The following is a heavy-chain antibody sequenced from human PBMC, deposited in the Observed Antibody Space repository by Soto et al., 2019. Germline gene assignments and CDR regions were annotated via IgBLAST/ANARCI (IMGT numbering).Heavy chain of an antibody. J-gene: IGHJ4*02. D-gene: IGHD6-19*01. CDR1: GGSISSYY. CDR3: ARDLGRTYSSGWFDY. Sequence: SETLSLTCTVSGGSISSYYWSWIRQPPGKGLEWIGYIYYSGSTNYNPSLKSRVTISVDTSKNQFSLKLSSVTAADTAVYYCARDLGRTYSSGWFDYWGQGTLVTVSS. V-gene: IGHV4-59*01. CDR2: IYYSGST.